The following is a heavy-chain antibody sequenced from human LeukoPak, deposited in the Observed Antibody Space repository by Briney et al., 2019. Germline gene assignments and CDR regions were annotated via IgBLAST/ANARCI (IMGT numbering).Heavy chain of an antibody. D-gene: IGHD2-8*01. CDR3: ARGRRYCTNGVCLWYFDL. CDR2: INHSGST. Sequence: NPSETLSLTCAVYGGSFSGYYWSWIRQPPGKGLEWIGEINHSGSTNYNPSLKSRVTISVDTSKNQFSLKLSSVTAADTAVYYCARGRRYCTNGVCLWYFDLWGRGTLVTVSS. J-gene: IGHJ2*01. V-gene: IGHV4-34*01. CDR1: GGSFSGYY.